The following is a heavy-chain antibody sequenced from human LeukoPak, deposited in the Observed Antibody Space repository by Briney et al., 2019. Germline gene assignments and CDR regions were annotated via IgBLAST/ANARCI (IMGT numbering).Heavy chain of an antibody. D-gene: IGHD5-18*01. Sequence: GGSPRLSCAASGFTFSSYAMSWVRQAPGKGLEWVSSISGSACSTYYADSVKGRFTISRDNSKNTLYLQMNSLRAEDTAVYYCAKGDTAMITFWFDPWGQGTLVTVSS. J-gene: IGHJ5*02. CDR1: GFTFSSYA. CDR3: AKGDTAMITFWFDP. CDR2: ISGSACST. V-gene: IGHV3-23*01.